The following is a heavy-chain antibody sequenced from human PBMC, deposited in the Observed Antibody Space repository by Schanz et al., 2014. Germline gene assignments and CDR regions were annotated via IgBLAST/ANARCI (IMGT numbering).Heavy chain of an antibody. CDR1: GFTFNIYS. V-gene: IGHV3-7*01. CDR3: ARDKGGYYPFDY. J-gene: IGHJ4*02. CDR2: IKQDESER. Sequence: EVQLVESGGGLVKPGGSLRLSCAVSGFTFNIYSMNWVRQAPGKGLEWVANIKQDESERSYVDSVKGRFTISRDNAKNSLYLQMNSLRAEDTAVYYCARDKGGYYPFDYWGQGTLVTVSS. D-gene: IGHD3-3*01.